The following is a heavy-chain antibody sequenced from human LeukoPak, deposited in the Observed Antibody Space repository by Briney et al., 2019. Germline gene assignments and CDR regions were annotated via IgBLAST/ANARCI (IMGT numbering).Heavy chain of an antibody. Sequence: GGSLRLSCAASGFTFSNYAMSWVRQAPGKGLEWVSAISTSGSSTYYADSVKGRFTISRDNAKNSLYLQMNSLRAEDTALYYCAKDKSYDSSGQVTWGQGTLVTVSS. J-gene: IGHJ5*02. CDR1: GFTFSNYA. CDR3: AKDKSYDSSGQVT. D-gene: IGHD3-22*01. V-gene: IGHV3-23*01. CDR2: ISTSGSST.